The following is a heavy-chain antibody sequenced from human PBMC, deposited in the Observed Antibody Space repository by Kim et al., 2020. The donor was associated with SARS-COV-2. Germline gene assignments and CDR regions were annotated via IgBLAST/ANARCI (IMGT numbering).Heavy chain of an antibody. V-gene: IGHV4-34*01. Sequence: SETLSLTCAVYGGSFSGYYWSWIRQPPGKGLEWIGEINHSGSTNYNPSLKSRVTISVDTSKNQFSLKLSSVTAADTAVYYCARRSRITMIVVVIRTESSYFDYWGQGTLVTVSS. D-gene: IGHD3-22*01. CDR2: INHSGST. CDR3: ARRSRITMIVVVIRTESSYFDY. CDR1: GGSFSGYY. J-gene: IGHJ4*02.